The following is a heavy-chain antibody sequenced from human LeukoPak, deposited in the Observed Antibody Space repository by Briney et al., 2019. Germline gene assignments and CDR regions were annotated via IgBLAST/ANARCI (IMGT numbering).Heavy chain of an antibody. CDR1: GGSISSYY. CDR3: ARVASRGYNWYFDL. V-gene: IGHV4-59*12. J-gene: IGHJ2*01. CDR2: IYHSGST. Sequence: SETLSLTCTVSGGSISSYYWSWIRQPPGKGLEWIGEIYHSGSTNYNPSLKSRVTISVDKSKNQFSLKLSSVTAADTAVYYCARVASRGYNWYFDLWGRGTLVTVSS. D-gene: IGHD5-18*01.